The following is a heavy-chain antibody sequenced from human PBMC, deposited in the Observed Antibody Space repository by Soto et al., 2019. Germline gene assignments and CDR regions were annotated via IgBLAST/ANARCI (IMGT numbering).Heavy chain of an antibody. Sequence: LSLTCSVSGDSISTVDYFWAWVRQPPGQALEYIGYIYKSATTYYNPSFESRVAISLDTSKSQFSLNVTSLTAADTAVYFCARGRYCLTGRCFPNWFDSWGQGTLVTVYS. CDR2: IYKSATT. CDR1: GDSISTVDYF. V-gene: IGHV4-30-4*01. D-gene: IGHD2-15*01. J-gene: IGHJ5*01. CDR3: ARGRYCLTGRCFPNWFDS.